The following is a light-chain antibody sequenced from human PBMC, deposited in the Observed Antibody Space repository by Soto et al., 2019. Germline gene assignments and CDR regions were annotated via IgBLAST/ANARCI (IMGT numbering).Light chain of an antibody. CDR2: EGN. V-gene: IGLV2-23*01. CDR3: CSYTDGSSLL. CDR1: SGDVGTYNF. J-gene: IGLJ3*02. Sequence: QSALTQPASVSGSPGQSITISCTGTSGDVGTYNFVSWYQHHPAKAPKLMIYEGNKLPSGVSNRFSGSRSGNTASLTISGLQAEDEADYYCCSYTDGSSLLFGGGTKLTVL.